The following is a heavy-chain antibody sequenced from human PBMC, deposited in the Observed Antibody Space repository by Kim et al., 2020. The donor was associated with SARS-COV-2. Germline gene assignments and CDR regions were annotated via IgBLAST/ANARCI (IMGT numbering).Heavy chain of an antibody. D-gene: IGHD3-10*01. V-gene: IGHV3-33*01. CDR3: AREGEGYGSGSYPWFDP. CDR1: GFTFSSYG. Sequence: GGSLRLSCAASGFTFSSYGMHWVRQAPGKGLEWVAVIWYAGSNKYYAASVKGRFTISRDNSKNTLYLQMNSLRAEDTAVYYCAREGEGYGSGSYPWFDPWGQRTLVTVSS. J-gene: IGHJ5*02. CDR2: IWYAGSNK.